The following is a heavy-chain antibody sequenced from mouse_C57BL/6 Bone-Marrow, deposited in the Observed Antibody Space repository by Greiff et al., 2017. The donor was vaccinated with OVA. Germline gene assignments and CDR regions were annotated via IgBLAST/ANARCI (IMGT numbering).Heavy chain of an antibody. Sequence: VQLQQSGPVLVKPGASVKMSCKASGYTFTSYWMHWVKQRPGRGLEWIGRIDPNSGGTKYNEKFKSKATLTVDKPSSTAYMQLSSLTSEDSAVYYCARYGTVVGDWYFDVWGTGTTVTVSS. V-gene: IGHV1-72*01. D-gene: IGHD1-1*01. J-gene: IGHJ1*03. CDR2: IDPNSGGT. CDR3: ARYGTVVGDWYFDV. CDR1: GYTFTSYW.